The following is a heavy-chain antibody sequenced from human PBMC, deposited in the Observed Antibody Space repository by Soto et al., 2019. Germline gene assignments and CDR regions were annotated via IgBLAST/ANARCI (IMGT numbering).Heavy chain of an antibody. CDR2: IKSKTDGGTT. Sequence: GGSLRLSCAASGFTFSNAWMSWVRQAPGKGLEWVGRIKSKTDGGTTDYAAPVKGRFTISRDDSKNTLYLQMNSLKTEDTAVYYCTTGITGTTAYYYYYGMDVWGQGTTCTVSS. V-gene: IGHV3-15*01. CDR3: TTGITGTTAYYYYYGMDV. CDR1: GFTFSNAW. J-gene: IGHJ6*02. D-gene: IGHD1-20*01.